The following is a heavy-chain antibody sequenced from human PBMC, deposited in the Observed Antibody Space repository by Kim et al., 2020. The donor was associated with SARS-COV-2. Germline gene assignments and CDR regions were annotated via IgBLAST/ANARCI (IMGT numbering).Heavy chain of an antibody. V-gene: IGHV4-34*01. CDR1: GGSFSGYY. CDR3: SRGLIVLRDFYWSNWFDP. D-gene: IGHD3-9*01. J-gene: IGHJ5*02. CDR2: INHSGST. Sequence: SETLSLTCAVYGGSFSGYYWSWIRQPPGKGLEWIGEINHSGSTNYNPSLKSRVTISVDTSKNQFSLKLSPVTAADTAVYYCSRGLIVLRDFYWSNWFDP.